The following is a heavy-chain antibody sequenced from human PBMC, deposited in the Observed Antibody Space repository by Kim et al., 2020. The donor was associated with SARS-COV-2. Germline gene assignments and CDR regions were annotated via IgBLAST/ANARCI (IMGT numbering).Heavy chain of an antibody. D-gene: IGHD3-22*01. CDR2: FDPEDGET. Sequence: ASVKVSCKVSGYTLIELSMHWVRQAPGKGLEWRGGFDPEDGETIYAQKFQGRVTMTEDTSTDTAYMELSSLRSEDTAVYYCATTSVVIKSHWVDPWGQGTLVTVSS. CDR3: ATTSVVIKSHWVDP. CDR1: GYTLIELS. V-gene: IGHV1-24*01. J-gene: IGHJ5*02.